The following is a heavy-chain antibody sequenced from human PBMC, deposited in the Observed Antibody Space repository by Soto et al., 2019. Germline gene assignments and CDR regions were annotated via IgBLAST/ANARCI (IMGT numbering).Heavy chain of an antibody. Sequence: QLQLQESGSGLVKPSQTLSLTCAVSGGSISSGGYSWNWIRKPLGKGLEWIGYIYHSGSTYYNPSLTSRVTISVDKSKNQFSLKLTSVTAADTAVYYCARDQLEGNWFDPWGQGTLVTVSS. CDR2: IYHSGST. CDR3: ARDQLEGNWFDP. J-gene: IGHJ5*02. V-gene: IGHV4-30-2*01. CDR1: GGSISSGGYS. D-gene: IGHD1-1*01.